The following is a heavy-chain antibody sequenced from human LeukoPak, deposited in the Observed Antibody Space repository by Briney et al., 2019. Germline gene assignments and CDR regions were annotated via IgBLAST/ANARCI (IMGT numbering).Heavy chain of an antibody. J-gene: IGHJ5*02. CDR1: GGSLRGYY. Sequence: SETLSLTCAAYGGSLRGYYWSWIRQPPGKGLEWIGEINHSGSTKYSPSLKSRVTISVDTSKNQFSLKLNSVTAADTAVYYCARSRIGWFDPWGQGTLVAVSS. D-gene: IGHD1-26*01. CDR2: INHSGST. V-gene: IGHV4-34*01. CDR3: ARSRIGWFDP.